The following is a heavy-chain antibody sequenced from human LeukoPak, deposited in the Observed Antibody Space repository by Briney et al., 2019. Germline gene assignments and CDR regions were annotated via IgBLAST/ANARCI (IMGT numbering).Heavy chain of an antibody. Sequence: GGSLRLSCAASGFTVSSYYMNWVRRAPGKGLEWVSAITGSGGRTYYADSVKGRFTISRDNSKNTLYLQMNSLRAEDTAIYYCAKEYTGTFSPFPSYFDNWGQGTLVTVSS. CDR1: GFTVSSYY. CDR3: AKEYTGTFSPFPSYFDN. V-gene: IGHV3-23*01. CDR2: ITGSGGRT. J-gene: IGHJ4*02. D-gene: IGHD1-26*01.